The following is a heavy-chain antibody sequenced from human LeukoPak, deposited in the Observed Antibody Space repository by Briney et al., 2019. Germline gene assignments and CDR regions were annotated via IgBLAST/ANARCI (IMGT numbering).Heavy chain of an antibody. CDR1: GYTFTGYY. V-gene: IGHV1-2*02. J-gene: IGHJ4*02. CDR2: INPNSGGT. CDR3: ARVVPAAIHRYYFDY. Sequence: GASVKVSCKASGYTFTGYYMHWVRQAPGQGLEWMGWINPNSGGTNYAQKFQGRVTMTRDTSISTAYMELSRLRSDDTAVYYCARVVPAAIHRYYFDYWGQGTLVTVSS. D-gene: IGHD2-2*02.